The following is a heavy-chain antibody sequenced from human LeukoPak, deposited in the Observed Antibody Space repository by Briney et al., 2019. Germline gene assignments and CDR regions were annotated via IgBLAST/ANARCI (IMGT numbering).Heavy chain of an antibody. CDR2: ISWNSGSI. CDR3: ALAVAGARFDY. CDR1: GFTFDDYA. D-gene: IGHD6-19*01. Sequence: PGGSLRLSCAASGFTFDDYAMHWVRHAPGKGREGVSGISWNSGSIVYADSVKGRFTISRDNANNSLYLQMTSLRAEDTALYYCALAVAGARFDYWGQGTLVTVSS. J-gene: IGHJ4*02. V-gene: IGHV3-9*01.